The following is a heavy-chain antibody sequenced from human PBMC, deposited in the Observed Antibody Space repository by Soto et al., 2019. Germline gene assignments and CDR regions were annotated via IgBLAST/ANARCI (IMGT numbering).Heavy chain of an antibody. V-gene: IGHV4-39*01. CDR2: IYYSGST. D-gene: IGHD3-10*01. J-gene: IGHJ3*02. Sequence: SETLSLTCTVSGVSISSRSYYWGWIRQPPGKGLEWIGSIYYSGSTYYNPSLKSRVTISVDTSKNQFSLKLSSVTAADTAVYYCAKGGSGSYSNAFDIWGQGTMVTVSS. CDR1: GVSISSRSYY. CDR3: AKGGSGSYSNAFDI.